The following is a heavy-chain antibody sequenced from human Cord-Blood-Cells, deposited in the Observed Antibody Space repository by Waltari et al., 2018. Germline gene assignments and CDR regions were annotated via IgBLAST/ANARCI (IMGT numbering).Heavy chain of an antibody. J-gene: IGHJ4*02. CDR2: MKPNSGNT. CDR3: ARVSIREYSSSIRESDY. V-gene: IGHV1-8*01. D-gene: IGHD6-6*01. Sequence: QLVQSGAEVKTPEPSVKVSSKASGNTCTSYAINWVRLATGAGLEWMGWMKPNSGNTGYAQKFQGRVTMTRNTSISTAYMELSSLRSEDTAVYYCARVSIREYSSSIRESDYWGQGTLVTVSS. CDR1: GNTCTSYA.